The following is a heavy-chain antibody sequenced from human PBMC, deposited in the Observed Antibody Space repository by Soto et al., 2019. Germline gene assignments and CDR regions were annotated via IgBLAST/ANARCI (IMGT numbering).Heavy chain of an antibody. CDR3: AKDGAPRSCSRSSCHPAGAY. CDR2: ISFDGSHK. Sequence: QVLLVESGGGVVQPGRSLRLSCAGSGFTFSNYGLHWVRQAPGKWLDWVSFISFDGSHKYYADSVKGRFTISRDNSNNMLYLQMDSLTTEDTAVYYCAKDGAPRSCSRSSCHPAGAYWGQGTLVTVSS. D-gene: IGHD2-15*01. V-gene: IGHV3-30*18. J-gene: IGHJ4*02. CDR1: GFTFSNYG.